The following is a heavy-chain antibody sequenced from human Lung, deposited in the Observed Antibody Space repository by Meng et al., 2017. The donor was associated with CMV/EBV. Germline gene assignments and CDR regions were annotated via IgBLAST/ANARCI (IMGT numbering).Heavy chain of an antibody. CDR2: ISFDGNEK. J-gene: IGHJ6*04. D-gene: IGHD2-2*01. CDR3: ARAMRGTYCTSTTCPTANYYNYGMDV. Sequence: GGSLRLSCAASGFTFSDYGVHWVRQAPGKGLEWVTVISFDGNEKYYADSVKGRFTISRDNSKNTLSLQMNSLRPEDTAVYYCARAMRGTYCTSTTCPTANYYNYGMDVWGKGPXVNGAS. V-gene: IGHV3-30*04. CDR1: GFTFSDYG.